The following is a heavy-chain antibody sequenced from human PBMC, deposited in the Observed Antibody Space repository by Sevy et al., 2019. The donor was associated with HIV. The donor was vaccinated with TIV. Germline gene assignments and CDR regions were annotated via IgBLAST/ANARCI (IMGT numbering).Heavy chain of an antibody. J-gene: IGHJ4*02. Sequence: ASVKVSCKTSGYMFTDYYIHWVRQAPGQGFEWMGWINPNSGGTAYPQIFQDRVTVTRDTSITTAYMELTRLRSDDTAVYSCEPHGKSDYGSLRDYWGQGTLVTVSS. CDR3: EPHGKSDYGSLRDY. CDR2: INPNSGGT. D-gene: IGHD4-17*01. V-gene: IGHV1-2*02. CDR1: GYMFTDYY.